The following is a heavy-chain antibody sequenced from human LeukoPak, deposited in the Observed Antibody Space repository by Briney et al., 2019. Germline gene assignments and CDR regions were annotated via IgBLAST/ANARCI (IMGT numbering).Heavy chain of an antibody. CDR3: ASAPKNTVTFFDY. V-gene: IGHV1-69*04. D-gene: IGHD4-17*01. Sequence: ASVKVSCKASGGTFSSYAISWVRQAPGQGLEWMGRIIPILGIANYAQKFQGRVTITADKSTSTAYMELSSLRSADTAVYYCASAPKNTVTFFDYWGQGTLVTVSS. J-gene: IGHJ4*02. CDR1: GGTFSSYA. CDR2: IIPILGIA.